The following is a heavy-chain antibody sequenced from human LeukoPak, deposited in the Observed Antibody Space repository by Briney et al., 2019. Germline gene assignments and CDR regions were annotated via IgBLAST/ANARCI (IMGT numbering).Heavy chain of an antibody. V-gene: IGHV3-7*01. J-gene: IGHJ4*02. CDR3: ASLDSSGYYYFDY. CDR1: GFTFSSYW. CDR2: IKQDGSEK. Sequence: GGSLRLSCAASGFTFSSYWMSWVRQAPGKGLEWVANIKQDGSEKYYVDSVKGRLTISRDNAKNSLYLQMNSLRAEDTAVYYCASLDSSGYYYFDYWGQGTLVTVSS. D-gene: IGHD3-22*01.